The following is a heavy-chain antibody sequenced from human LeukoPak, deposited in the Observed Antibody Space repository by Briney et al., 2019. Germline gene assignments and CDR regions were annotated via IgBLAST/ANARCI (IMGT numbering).Heavy chain of an antibody. CDR2: IRSSESA. CDR1: GGSISYYH. V-gene: IGHV4-59*08. J-gene: IGHJ4*02. Sequence: SETLSLTCSVSGGSISYYHWSWIRQPPEKGLEWIGYIRSSESAAYNPSLESRVTMSVDTSWNQFSLKLNSLTAADTAVYYCARHDSRGGSYDFWGQGTLVTVSS. CDR3: ARHDSRGGSYDF. D-gene: IGHD1-26*01.